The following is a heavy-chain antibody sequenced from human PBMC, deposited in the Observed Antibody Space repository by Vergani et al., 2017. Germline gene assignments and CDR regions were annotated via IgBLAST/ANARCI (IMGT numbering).Heavy chain of an antibody. CDR1: GFTFSSYG. V-gene: IGHV3-30*18. J-gene: IGHJ4*02. Sequence: QVQLVESGGGVVQPGRSLRLSCAASGFTFSSYGMHWVRQAPGKGLEWVAVISYDGSNKYYADSVKGRFTISRDNSKNTLYLQMNSLRAEDTAVYYCAKGLRIAAAGYFDYWGQGTLVTVSS. CDR2: ISYDGSNK. D-gene: IGHD6-13*01. CDR3: AKGLRIAAAGYFDY.